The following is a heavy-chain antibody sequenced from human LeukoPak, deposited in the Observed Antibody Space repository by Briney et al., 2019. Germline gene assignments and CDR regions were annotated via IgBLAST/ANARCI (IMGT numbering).Heavy chain of an antibody. CDR1: GFTFSSYS. CDR2: ISSSSSTI. J-gene: IGHJ3*02. V-gene: IGHV3-48*02. D-gene: IGHD6-13*01. CDR3: ARDRSSSSWYTDAFDI. Sequence: GGFLRLSCAASGFTFSSYSMNWVRQAPGKGLEWVSYISSSSSTIYYADSVKGRFTISRDNAKNSLYLQMNSLRDEDTAVYYCARDRSSSSWYTDAFDIWGQGTVVTVSS.